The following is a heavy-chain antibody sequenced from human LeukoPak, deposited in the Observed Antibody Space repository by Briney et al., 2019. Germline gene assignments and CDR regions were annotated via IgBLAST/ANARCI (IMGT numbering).Heavy chain of an antibody. CDR2: IYTSGST. D-gene: IGHD4-23*01. CDR3: ARDLPNDYGGHGYYFGY. V-gene: IGHV4-61*02. CDR1: GGSISSGSYY. J-gene: IGHJ4*02. Sequence: SETLSLTCTVSGGSISSGSYYWSWIRQPAGKGLEWIGRIYTSGSTNYNPSLKSRVTISVDTSKNQFSLKLSSVTAADTAVYYCARDLPNDYGGHGYYFGYWGQGTLVTVSS.